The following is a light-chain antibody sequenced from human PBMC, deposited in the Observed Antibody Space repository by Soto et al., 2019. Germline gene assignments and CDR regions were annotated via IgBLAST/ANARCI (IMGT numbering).Light chain of an antibody. Sequence: QAVVTQEPSLTVSPGGTVTLTCGSSTGAVATGHYTYWFHQKPGQAPRPLIYDTSNKFSWTPARFSGSLLGGKAALTLSGAQPEDEAEYYCLLYIRGYVFVPGTKVTVL. CDR1: TGAVATGHY. V-gene: IGLV7-46*01. CDR3: LLYIRGYV. J-gene: IGLJ1*01. CDR2: DTS.